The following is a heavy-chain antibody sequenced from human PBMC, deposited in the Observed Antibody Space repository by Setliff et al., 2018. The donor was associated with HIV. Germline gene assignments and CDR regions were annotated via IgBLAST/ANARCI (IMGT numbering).Heavy chain of an antibody. V-gene: IGHV4-39*01. CDR2: IYYTGST. D-gene: IGHD1-26*01. CDR3: ARIVRWELVATSPFFYYYMDV. Sequence: SETLSLTCTVSGSSISRSSHHWAWIRQPPGKGLEYIGNIYYTGSTHHNPSLESRVATSVDTSKNQFSLKLSSVTAADTAVYYCARIVRWELVATSPFFYYYMDVWGKGTTVTVSS. J-gene: IGHJ6*03. CDR1: GSSISRSSHH.